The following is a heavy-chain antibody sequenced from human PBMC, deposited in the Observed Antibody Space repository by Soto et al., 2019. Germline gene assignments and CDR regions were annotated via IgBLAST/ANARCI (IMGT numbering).Heavy chain of an antibody. CDR2: IYHDGST. CDR1: GGSFSGYY. CDR3: ARGRAGLGP. V-gene: IGHV4-34*01. Sequence: QVQLKQWGAGLWKPSETLSLTCAVYGGSFSGYYWSWIRQYPDKGLEWIGEIYHDGSTKYNPSLKNRVTISIDRSRNQFSLNLRSVTAADTAVYYCARGRAGLGPWGQGTLVTDSS. D-gene: IGHD3-16*01. J-gene: IGHJ5*02.